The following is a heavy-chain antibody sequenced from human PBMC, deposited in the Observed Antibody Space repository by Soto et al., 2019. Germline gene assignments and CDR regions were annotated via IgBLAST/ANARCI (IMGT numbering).Heavy chain of an antibody. V-gene: IGHV5-51*01. CDR3: ARLTVTKGIDS. D-gene: IGHD4-4*01. J-gene: IGHJ4*02. Sequence: GECLKISCQGSGYTFTDYWIGWVRQMPGKGLEWMGIIYPGDSDTRYSPSLQGQVTISADKSISTAYLQWSSLRASDTAMYYCARLTVTKGIDSWGQGALVTVSS. CDR2: IYPGDSDT. CDR1: GYTFTDYW.